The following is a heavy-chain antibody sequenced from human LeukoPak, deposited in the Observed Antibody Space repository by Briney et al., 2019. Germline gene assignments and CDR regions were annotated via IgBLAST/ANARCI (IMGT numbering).Heavy chain of an antibody. D-gene: IGHD2-2*02. V-gene: IGHV1-2*02. J-gene: IGHJ5*02. CDR1: GYTFTGYY. Sequence: ASVKVSCKASGYTFTGYYIHWVRQAPGQGLEWMGWINPNSGGTNYAQKLQGRVTMTRDTSISTAYMELSRLRSDDTAVYYCARDAGYCSSTSCYMEAGFDPWGQGTLVTVSS. CDR2: INPNSGGT. CDR3: ARDAGYCSSTSCYMEAGFDP.